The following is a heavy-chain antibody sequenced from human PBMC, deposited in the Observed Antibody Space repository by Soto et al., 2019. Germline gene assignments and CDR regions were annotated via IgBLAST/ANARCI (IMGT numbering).Heavy chain of an antibody. CDR2: IYSGGST. CDR3: ASNYYDSSGYYPGAFDI. CDR1: GFTVSSNY. J-gene: IGHJ3*02. Sequence: PGGSLRLSCAASGFTVSSNYMSWVRQAPGKGLEWVSVIYSGGSTYYADSVKGRFTISRDNSKNTLYLQMNSLRAEDTAVYYCASNYYDSSGYYPGAFDIWGQGTMVTVSS. D-gene: IGHD3-22*01. V-gene: IGHV3-66*01.